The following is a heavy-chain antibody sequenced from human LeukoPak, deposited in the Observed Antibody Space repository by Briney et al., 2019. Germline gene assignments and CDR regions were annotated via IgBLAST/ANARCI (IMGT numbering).Heavy chain of an antibody. CDR1: GGSISSYY. J-gene: IGHJ4*02. CDR2: IYYSGST. D-gene: IGHD3-10*01. V-gene: IGHV4-59*01. Sequence: KSSETLSLTCTVSGGSISSYYWSWIRQPPGKGLEWIGYIYYSGSTNYNPSLTSRVTISVDTSKNQFSLKLSSVTAADTAVYYCARGTYGSGSYYFGEKYYFDYWGQGTLVTVSS. CDR3: ARGTYGSGSYYFGEKYYFDY.